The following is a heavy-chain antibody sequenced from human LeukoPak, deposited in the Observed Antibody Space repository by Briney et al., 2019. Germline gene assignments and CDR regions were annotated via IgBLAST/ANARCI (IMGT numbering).Heavy chain of an antibody. D-gene: IGHD5-18*01. CDR3: ARGYSYGYDFHY. V-gene: IGHV6-1*01. Sequence: SQILSLTCAISGDSVSSNSAAWNWIRQSPSRGLEWLGRTYYRSKWYNDYAVSVKSRVTLKPDTSKNQFSLQLNSVTPEDTAVYYCARGYSYGYDFHYWGQGTLVTVSS. J-gene: IGHJ4*02. CDR1: GDSVSSNSAA. CDR2: TYYRSKWYN.